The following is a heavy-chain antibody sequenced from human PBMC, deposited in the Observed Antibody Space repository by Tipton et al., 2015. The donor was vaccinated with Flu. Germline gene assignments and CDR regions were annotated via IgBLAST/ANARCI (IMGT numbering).Heavy chain of an antibody. V-gene: IGHV3-9*01. D-gene: IGHD3-10*01. Sequence: SLRLSCAASGFTFDDYAMHWVRQVPGKGLEWVSVISWNSGFIGYAESVKGRFTASRDSAKNSLYLHMNSLRTEDTALYYCARGDFRGSGGYSDFWGQGTLVTVSS. J-gene: IGHJ4*02. CDR2: ISWNSGFI. CDR3: ARGDFRGSGGYSDF. CDR1: GFTFDDYA.